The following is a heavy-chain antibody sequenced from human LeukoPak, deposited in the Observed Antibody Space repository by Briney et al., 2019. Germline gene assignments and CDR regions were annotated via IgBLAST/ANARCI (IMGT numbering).Heavy chain of an antibody. Sequence: TGGSLRPSCSASGFTFSSYAMHWVRQAPGKGLEYVSAISSNGDSTYYADSVKGRFTISRDNSKNTLYLQMSSLRAEDTAVYYCVKGLRYYDSSDTFDYWGQGTLVTVSS. CDR2: ISSNGDST. D-gene: IGHD3-22*01. CDR3: VKGLRYYDSSDTFDY. V-gene: IGHV3-64D*06. CDR1: GFTFSSYA. J-gene: IGHJ4*02.